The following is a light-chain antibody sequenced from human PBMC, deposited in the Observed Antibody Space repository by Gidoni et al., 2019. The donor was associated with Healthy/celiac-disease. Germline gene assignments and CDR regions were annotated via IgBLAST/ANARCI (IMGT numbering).Light chain of an antibody. J-gene: IGKJ2*01. V-gene: IGKV1-5*03. Sequence: DIQMTQSPSTLSASVGDRVTITCRASQSISSWLSWYQQQPGKAPKLLIYKASRLESGVPSRLCGSRSAGEFTIIISSMQPDDFAASYYRQYNSYWYTFGQGTKLEIK. CDR3: RQYNSYWYT. CDR1: QSISSW. CDR2: KAS.